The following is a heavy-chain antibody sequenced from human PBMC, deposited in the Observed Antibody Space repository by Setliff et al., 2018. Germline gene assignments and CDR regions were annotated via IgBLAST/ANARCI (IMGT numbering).Heavy chain of an antibody. V-gene: IGHV1-2*06. J-gene: IGHJ5*02. CDR1: GYTFNNYF. CDR2: FHPYSGHT. CDR3: ARATRDSDGWYYEYSWFDP. Sequence: GASVKVSCKASGYTFNNYFLHWVRQAPGQGLEWMGRFHPYSGHTNYAQNFQGRVTMTMDASINTAYMELSSLTSDDTAVYYCARATRDSDGWYYEYSWFDPWGQGTLVTVSS. D-gene: IGHD6-19*01.